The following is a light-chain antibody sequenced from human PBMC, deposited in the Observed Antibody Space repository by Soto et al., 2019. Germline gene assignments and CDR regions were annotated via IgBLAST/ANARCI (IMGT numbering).Light chain of an antibody. Sequence: DIRMTQSPSSLSASVGDRGTITCRASQSISTYLSWYQQKPGKAPKLLIYGATRLQSGAPSRFTGSGSGTEFTLTISSLQPEDFATYSCQQSYSNPPTFAQGTKVDIK. CDR1: QSISTY. J-gene: IGKJ2*01. CDR3: QQSYSNPPT. CDR2: GAT. V-gene: IGKV1-39*01.